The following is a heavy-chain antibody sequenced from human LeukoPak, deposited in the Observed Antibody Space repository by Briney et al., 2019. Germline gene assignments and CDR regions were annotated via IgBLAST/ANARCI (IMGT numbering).Heavy chain of an antibody. CDR2: IYYSGST. D-gene: IGHD3-10*01. V-gene: IGHV4-39*07. Sequence: SETLSLTCTFSGGSISSSSYYWGWIRQPPGKGLEWIGSIYYSGSTYYNPSLKSRVTISVDTSKNQFYLKLSSVTAADTAVYYCARRGPPRTMLRGVKSGWFDPWGQGTLVTVSS. CDR1: GGSISSSSYY. CDR3: ARRGPPRTMLRGVKSGWFDP. J-gene: IGHJ5*02.